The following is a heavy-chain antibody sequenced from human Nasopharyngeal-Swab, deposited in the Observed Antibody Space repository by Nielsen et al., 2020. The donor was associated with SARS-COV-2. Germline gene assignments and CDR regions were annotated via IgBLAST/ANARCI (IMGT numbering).Heavy chain of an antibody. CDR2: ISSSSSYV. Sequence: GGSLRLSCAASGFTFSSYSMNWVRQAPGKGLEWVSSISSSSSYVYYADSVKGRFTISRDNAKNSLYLQMNSLRAEDTAVYYCARQGWYYYYYGMDVWGQGTTVTVSS. V-gene: IGHV3-21*01. D-gene: IGHD6-19*01. CDR1: GFTFSSYS. CDR3: ARQGWYYYYYGMDV. J-gene: IGHJ6*02.